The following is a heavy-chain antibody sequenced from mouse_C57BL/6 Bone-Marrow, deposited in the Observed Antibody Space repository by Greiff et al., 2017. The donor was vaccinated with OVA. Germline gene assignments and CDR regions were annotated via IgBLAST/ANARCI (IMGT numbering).Heavy chain of an antibody. CDR2: ISYDGSN. CDR3: ARGEGWLPWFAY. CDR1: GYSITSGYY. D-gene: IGHD2-3*01. J-gene: IGHJ3*01. Sequence: ESGPGLVKPSQSLSLTCSVTGYSITSGYYWNWIRQFPGNKLEWMGYISYDGSNNYNPSLKNRISITRDTSKNQFFLKLNSVTTEDTATYYCARGEGWLPWFAYWGQGTLVTVSA. V-gene: IGHV3-6*01.